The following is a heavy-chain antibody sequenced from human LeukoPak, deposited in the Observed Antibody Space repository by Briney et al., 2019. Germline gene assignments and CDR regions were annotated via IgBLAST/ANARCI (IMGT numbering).Heavy chain of an antibody. D-gene: IGHD3-10*01. CDR2: ISYDGSNK. CDR3: AKDREFYYGSGSYILDY. J-gene: IGHJ4*02. Sequence: GGSLRLSCAASGFTFSSYGMHWVRQAPGKGLEWVAVISYDGSNKYYADSVKGRFTISRDNSKNTLYLQMNSLRAEDTAVYYCAKDREFYYGSGSYILDYWGQGTLVTVSS. CDR1: GFTFSSYG. V-gene: IGHV3-30*18.